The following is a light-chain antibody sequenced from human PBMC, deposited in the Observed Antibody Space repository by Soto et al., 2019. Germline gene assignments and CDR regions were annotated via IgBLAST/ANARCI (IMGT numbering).Light chain of an antibody. CDR1: QSVSNNY. J-gene: IGKJ1*01. CDR2: GAS. Sequence: EIVLTQAPGTLSLSPGGRATLSCRASQSVSNNYLARYQQKPGQAPRLLIYGASHRATGIPDRFSGSGSGTDFTLTISRLEPEDFAVYYCHQYGSSGTFGQGTKVDIK. CDR3: HQYGSSGT. V-gene: IGKV3-20*01.